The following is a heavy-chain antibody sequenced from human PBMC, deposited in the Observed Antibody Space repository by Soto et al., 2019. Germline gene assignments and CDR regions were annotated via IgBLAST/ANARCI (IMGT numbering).Heavy chain of an antibody. Sequence: ASVKVSCKASGYTFTSYAMHWVRQAPGQRLEWMGWINAGNGNTKYSQKFQGRVTITRDTSASTAYMELSSLRSEDTAVYYCARDLRGYSYGYRPYYYYGMDVWGQGTTVTVSS. CDR1: GYTFTSYA. V-gene: IGHV1-3*01. J-gene: IGHJ6*02. CDR2: INAGNGNT. CDR3: ARDLRGYSYGYRPYYYYGMDV. D-gene: IGHD5-18*01.